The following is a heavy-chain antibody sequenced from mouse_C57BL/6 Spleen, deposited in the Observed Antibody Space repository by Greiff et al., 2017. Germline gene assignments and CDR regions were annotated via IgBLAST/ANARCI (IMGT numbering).Heavy chain of an antibody. CDR2: IYPSDSET. V-gene: IGHV1-61*01. CDR3: ARDDGYGGFFDY. D-gene: IGHD2-3*01. Sequence: QVQLQQPGAELVRPGSSVKLSCKASGYTFTSYWMDWVKQRPGQGLEWIGNIYPSDSETHYNQKFKDKATLTVDKSSSTAYMQLSSLTSEDSAVYYCARDDGYGGFFDYWGQGTTLTVSS. J-gene: IGHJ2*01. CDR1: GYTFTSYW.